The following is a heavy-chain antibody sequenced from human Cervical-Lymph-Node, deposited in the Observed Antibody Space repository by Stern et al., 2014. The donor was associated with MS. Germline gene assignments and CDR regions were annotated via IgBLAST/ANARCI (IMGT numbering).Heavy chain of an antibody. Sequence: VQLVESGPGLVKPSQTLSLTCAVSGGSISSGEYYWSWIRQSPGKGLEWIGCIHYSGTTYYNPSLKSQVSMSVDTSKNQFSLKLSSVTAADTAVYYCSRDADAYSLVFGYWGRGTLVTVSS. CDR2: IHYSGTT. D-gene: IGHD5-24*01. V-gene: IGHV4-30-4*01. J-gene: IGHJ4*02. CDR3: SRDADAYSLVFGY. CDR1: GGSISSGEYY.